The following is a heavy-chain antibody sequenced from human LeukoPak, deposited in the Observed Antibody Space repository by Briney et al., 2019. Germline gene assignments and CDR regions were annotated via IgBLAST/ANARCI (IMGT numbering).Heavy chain of an antibody. CDR1: GFTFSSYG. CDR2: IWYDGSNK. Sequence: QPGRSLRLSCAASGFTFSSYGMHWVRQAPGKGLEWVAVIWYDGSNKYYADSVKGRFTISRDNSKNTLYLQMNSLRAEDTAVYYYVRLGGIHYFDFWGQGTLVTVSS. J-gene: IGHJ4*02. V-gene: IGHV3-33*01. CDR3: VRLGGIHYFDF. D-gene: IGHD2-15*01.